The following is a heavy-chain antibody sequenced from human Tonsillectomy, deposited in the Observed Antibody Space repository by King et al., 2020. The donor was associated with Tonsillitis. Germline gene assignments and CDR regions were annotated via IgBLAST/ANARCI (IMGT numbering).Heavy chain of an antibody. V-gene: IGHV5-10-1*03. J-gene: IGHJ3*02. CDR3: AKPLFYDSSGYSAFDI. Sequence: VQLVESGAEVKKPGESLRISCKGSGYSFTSYWISWVRQMPGKGLEWMGRIDPSDSYTNYSPSFQRHVTISADKSISTAYLQWSSLKALDTAMYYCAKPLFYDSSGYSAFDIWGQGKMVRVSS. CDR2: IDPSDSYT. CDR1: GYSFTSYW. D-gene: IGHD3-22*01.